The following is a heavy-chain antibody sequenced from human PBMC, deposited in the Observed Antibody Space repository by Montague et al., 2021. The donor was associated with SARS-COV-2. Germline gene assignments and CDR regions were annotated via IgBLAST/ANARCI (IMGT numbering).Heavy chain of an antibody. Sequence: SLRLSCAASGFTFSSYWMHWVRQAPGKGLVWVSRINSDGSSTSYADSVKGRFTISRDNAKNTLYLQMNSLRAEDTAVYYCARDRGTQYGDFPCDYWGQGTLVTVSS. V-gene: IGHV3-74*01. CDR1: GFTFSSYW. D-gene: IGHD4-17*01. CDR2: INSDGSST. CDR3: ARDRGTQYGDFPCDY. J-gene: IGHJ4*02.